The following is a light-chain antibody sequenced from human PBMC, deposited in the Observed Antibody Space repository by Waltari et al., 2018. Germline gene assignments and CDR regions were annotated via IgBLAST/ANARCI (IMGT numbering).Light chain of an antibody. CDR3: QQRASLFS. V-gene: IGKV3-11*01. CDR1: QSVSTY. J-gene: IGKJ3*01. CDR2: DAS. Sequence: EIVLTQSPATLSLSPGERATLSYRASQSVSTYLAWYQQKPGQAPRLLIYDASSRATGIPARFSGSGSGTDFTLTISSLEPEDFAVYYCQQRASLFSFGPGTKVDIK.